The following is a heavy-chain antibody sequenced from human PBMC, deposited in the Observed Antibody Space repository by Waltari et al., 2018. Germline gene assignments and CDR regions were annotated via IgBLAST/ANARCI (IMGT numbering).Heavy chain of an antibody. Sequence: QVQLVQSGAEVKKPGASVKVSCKASGYTFTGYYMHWVRQAPGQGLEWMGRINPNSGGPNYAQNFQGRVTMTRDTSISTAYMELSRLRSDDTAVYYCARGSSSSWTDYWGQGTLVTVSS. CDR2: INPNSGGP. D-gene: IGHD6-13*01. CDR1: GYTFTGYY. CDR3: ARGSSSSWTDY. V-gene: IGHV1-2*06. J-gene: IGHJ4*02.